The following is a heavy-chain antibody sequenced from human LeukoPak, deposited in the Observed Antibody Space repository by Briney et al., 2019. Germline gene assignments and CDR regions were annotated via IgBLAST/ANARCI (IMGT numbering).Heavy chain of an antibody. Sequence: SETLSLTCAVYGGSFSGYYWSWIRQPPGKGLEWIGEINHSGSTNYNPSPKSRVTISVDTSKNQFSLKLSSVTAADTAVYYCAREPPDFWSGYFLNYWFDPWGQGTLVTVSS. CDR3: AREPPDFWSGYFLNYWFDP. D-gene: IGHD3-3*01. CDR1: GGSFSGYY. CDR2: INHSGST. V-gene: IGHV4-34*01. J-gene: IGHJ5*02.